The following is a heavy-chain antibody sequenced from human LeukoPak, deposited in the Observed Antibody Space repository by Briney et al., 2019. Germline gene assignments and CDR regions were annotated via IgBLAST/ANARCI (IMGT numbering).Heavy chain of an antibody. CDR2: ISENGRNT. CDR3: ARVPFITGDY. Sequence: GGSLRLSCVASGFTLRNYWMHGVRPAPGEGVVWVSRISENGRNTYYADSVKGRFTISRDNAKNTLYLQRNGLVAEDTAVYYCARVPFITGDYWGQGTLVTVSS. J-gene: IGHJ4*02. D-gene: IGHD1-14*01. V-gene: IGHV3-74*01. CDR1: GFTLRNYW.